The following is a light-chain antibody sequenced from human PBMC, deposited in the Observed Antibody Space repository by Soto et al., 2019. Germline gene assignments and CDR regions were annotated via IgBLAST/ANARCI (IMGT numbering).Light chain of an antibody. CDR3: QSYDSSLIGSRV. CDR2: HNS. J-gene: IGLJ1*01. V-gene: IGLV1-40*01. Sequence: QSVLTQPPSVSGAPGQRVTIPCTGSSSNIGAGYDVHWYQQLPGTAPKLLIYHNSNRPSGVPDRFSGSKSGTSASLAITGLQAEDEADYYCQSYDSSLIGSRVFGTGAKVTVL. CDR1: SSNIGAGYD.